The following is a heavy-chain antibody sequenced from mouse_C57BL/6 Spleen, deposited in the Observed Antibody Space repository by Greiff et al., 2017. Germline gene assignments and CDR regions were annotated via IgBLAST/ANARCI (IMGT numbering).Heavy chain of an antibody. J-gene: IGHJ3*01. Sequence: ESGAELVKPGASVKISCKASGYAFSSYWMNWVKQRPGKGLEWIGQIYPGDGDTNYNGKFKGKATLTADKSSSTAYMQLSSLTSEDSAVYFCARGHDYDGGFAYWGQGTLVTVSA. CDR2: IYPGDGDT. CDR1: GYAFSSYW. V-gene: IGHV1-80*01. D-gene: IGHD2-4*01. CDR3: ARGHDYDGGFAY.